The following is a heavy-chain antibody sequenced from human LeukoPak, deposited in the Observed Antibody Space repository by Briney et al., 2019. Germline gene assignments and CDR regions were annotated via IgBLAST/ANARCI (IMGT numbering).Heavy chain of an antibody. V-gene: IGHV1-46*01. CDR1: GYTFTGYY. CDR2: INPSGGST. Sequence: ASVKVSCKASGYTFTGYYMHWVRQAPGQGLEWMGIINPSGGSTSYAQKFQGRVTMTRDTSTSTVYMELSSLRSEDTAVYYCARDYGGQVEFDYWGQGTLVTVSS. J-gene: IGHJ4*02. CDR3: ARDYGGQVEFDY. D-gene: IGHD4-23*01.